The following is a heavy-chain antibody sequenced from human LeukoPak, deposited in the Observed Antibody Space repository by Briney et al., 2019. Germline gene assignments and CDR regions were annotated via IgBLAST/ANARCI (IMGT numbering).Heavy chain of an antibody. D-gene: IGHD5-18*01. CDR1: GYTLTELS. Sequence: ASVKVSCKVSGYTLTELSMHWVRQAPGKGLEWMGGFDPGDGETIYAQKFQGRVTMTEDTSTDTAYMELSSLRSEDTAVYYCATGLGRGYSYGLAGGDYWGQGTLVTVSS. V-gene: IGHV1-24*01. J-gene: IGHJ4*02. CDR3: ATGLGRGYSYGLAGGDY. CDR2: FDPGDGET.